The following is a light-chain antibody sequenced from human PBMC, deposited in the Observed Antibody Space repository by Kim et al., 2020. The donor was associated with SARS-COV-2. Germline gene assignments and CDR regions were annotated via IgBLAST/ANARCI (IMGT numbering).Light chain of an antibody. Sequence: DIQMTQSPSSLSASVGDSVTITCRASQSISNYVNWYQQKPGKAPKILLYAASSLQSGVPSRFSGSGSGTDFTLTIRSLQPEDFATYYCQQSYDTPRTFGQGTKLEI. V-gene: IGKV1-39*01. CDR2: AAS. J-gene: IGKJ2*02. CDR1: QSISNY. CDR3: QQSYDTPRT.